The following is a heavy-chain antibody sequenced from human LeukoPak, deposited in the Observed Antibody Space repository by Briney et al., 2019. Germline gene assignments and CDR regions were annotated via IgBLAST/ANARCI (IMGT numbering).Heavy chain of an antibody. D-gene: IGHD6-19*01. V-gene: IGHV5-51*01. Sequence: GESLKISCKGSGYSFTAYWIAWVRQMPGKGLEWMGSIYPGDSDTTYSPSFQGQVTMSADKSISTAYLQWNCLQASDTALHYCARHPTSSVFNFWGQGTLVTVSS. J-gene: IGHJ4*02. CDR2: IYPGDSDT. CDR1: GYSFTAYW. CDR3: ARHPTSSVFNF.